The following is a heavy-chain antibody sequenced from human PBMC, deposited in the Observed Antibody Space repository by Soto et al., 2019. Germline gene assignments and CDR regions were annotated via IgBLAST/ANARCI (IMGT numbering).Heavy chain of an antibody. CDR1: GFTFSSYA. Sequence: GGSLRLSCAASGFTFSSYAMHWVRQAPGKGLEWVAVISYDGSNKYYADSVKGRFTISRDNSKNTLYLQMNSLRAEDTAVYYCARGEAVAGSFDYWGQGTLVTVSS. V-gene: IGHV3-30*04. J-gene: IGHJ4*02. CDR2: ISYDGSNK. CDR3: ARGEAVAGSFDY. D-gene: IGHD6-19*01.